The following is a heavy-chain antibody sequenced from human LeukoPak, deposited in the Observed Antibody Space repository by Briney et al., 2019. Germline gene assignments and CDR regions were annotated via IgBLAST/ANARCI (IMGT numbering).Heavy chain of an antibody. J-gene: IGHJ5*02. CDR3: AQGRMVRGVIGEGFDP. Sequence: ASVKVSCKASGYTFTSYAMHWVRQAPGQRLEWMGWINAGNGNTKYSQKFQGRVTITRDTSASTAYMELSSLRSEDTAVYYCAQGRMVRGVIGEGFDPWGQGTLDTVSS. CDR1: GYTFTSYA. D-gene: IGHD3-10*01. V-gene: IGHV1-3*01. CDR2: INAGNGNT.